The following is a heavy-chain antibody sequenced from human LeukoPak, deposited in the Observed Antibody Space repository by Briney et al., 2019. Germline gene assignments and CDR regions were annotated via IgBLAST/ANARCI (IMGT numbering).Heavy chain of an antibody. CDR1: GYTFTSYD. CDR2: MNPNSGNT. D-gene: IGHD6-19*01. V-gene: IGHV1-8*01. CDR3: ARGSTFRAGTYYYYYYMDV. Sequence: ASVKVSCKASGYTFTSYDINWVRQATGQGLEWMGWMNPNSGNTGYAQKFQGRVTITRNTSISTAYMELSSLRSEDTAVYYCARGSTFRAGTYYYYYYMDVWGKGTTVTVSS. J-gene: IGHJ6*03.